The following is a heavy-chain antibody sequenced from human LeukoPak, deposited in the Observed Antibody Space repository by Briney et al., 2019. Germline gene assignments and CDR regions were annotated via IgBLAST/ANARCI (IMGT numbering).Heavy chain of an antibody. D-gene: IGHD3-3*02. J-gene: IGHJ4*02. CDR3: ARGHLWLQN. CDR2: ISSSSSYI. Sequence: GGSLRLFCAASGFTFSSYSMNWVRQAPGKGLEWVSSISSSSSYIYYADSVKGRFTISRDNAKSSLYLQMDSLRAEETAVYHCARGHLWLQNWGQGTLVTVSS. CDR1: GFTFSSYS. V-gene: IGHV3-21*04.